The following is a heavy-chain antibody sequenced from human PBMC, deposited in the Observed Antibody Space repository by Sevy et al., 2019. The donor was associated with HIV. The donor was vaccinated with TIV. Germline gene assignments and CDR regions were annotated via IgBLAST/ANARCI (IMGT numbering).Heavy chain of an antibody. J-gene: IGHJ6*02. D-gene: IGHD2-2*01. Sequence: GGSLRLSCAASGFTFSRYWMSWVRRAPGKGLEWVANRKKDGSEKDYVDSVKGRFTISRDNAKNSLFLQMNSLRAEDTAVYYCARDCSSTSCLWGLDVWGQGTTVTVSS. V-gene: IGHV3-7*03. CDR2: RKKDGSEK. CDR1: GFTFSRYW. CDR3: ARDCSSTSCLWGLDV.